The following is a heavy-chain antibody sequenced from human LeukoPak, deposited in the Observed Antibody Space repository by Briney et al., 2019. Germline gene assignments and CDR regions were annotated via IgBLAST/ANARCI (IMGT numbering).Heavy chain of an antibody. J-gene: IGHJ4*02. V-gene: IGHV3-33*01. CDR3: ARDWSVKYFDY. CDR1: GFTFSSYG. CDR2: IWYDGSNK. Sequence: GGSLRLSCAASGFTFSSYGMHWVRQAPGKGLEWVAVIWYDGSNKYYGDSVKRRFTISRDSSTLYLQMNSLRAEDTAVYYCARDWSVKYFDYWGQGTLVTVSS.